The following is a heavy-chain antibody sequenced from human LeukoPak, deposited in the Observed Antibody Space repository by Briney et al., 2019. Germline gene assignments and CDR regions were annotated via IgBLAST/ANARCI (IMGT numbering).Heavy chain of an antibody. Sequence: GGSLRLSCAASGFIVSRNYMNWVRQSPGKGLEWVSGINWNGGSTGYADSVKGRFTISRDNAKKSLYLKMNSLRGEDTALYYCVRDYCGGDCYPFDYWGQGTLVTVSS. D-gene: IGHD2-21*02. CDR1: GFIVSRNY. CDR2: INWNGGST. V-gene: IGHV3-20*04. J-gene: IGHJ4*02. CDR3: VRDYCGGDCYPFDY.